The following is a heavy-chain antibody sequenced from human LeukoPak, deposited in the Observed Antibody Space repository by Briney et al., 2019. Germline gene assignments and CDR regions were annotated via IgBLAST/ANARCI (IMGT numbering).Heavy chain of an antibody. CDR3: ARGRVTQAYNWFDP. V-gene: IGHV4-59*06. Sequence: GSLRLSCAASGFTVSSNYMSWVRQAPGKGLEWIGYIYYSGSTYYNPSLKSRVTISVDTSKNQFSLKLSSVTAADTAVYYCARGRVTQAYNWFDPWGQGTLVTVSS. D-gene: IGHD4-11*01. CDR1: GFTVSSNY. J-gene: IGHJ5*02. CDR2: IYYSGST.